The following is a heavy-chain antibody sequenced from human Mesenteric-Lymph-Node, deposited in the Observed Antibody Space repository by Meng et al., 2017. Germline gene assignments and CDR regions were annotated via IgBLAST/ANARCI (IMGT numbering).Heavy chain of an antibody. CDR1: GFTFSSQG. V-gene: IGHV3-33*01. CDR3: AREVSSRSSGYYLFDY. J-gene: IGHJ4*02. CDR2: IWYDGSNK. D-gene: IGHD3-22*01. Sequence: GGSLRLSCAASGFTFSSQGMHWVRQAPGKGLEWVAVIWYDGSNKYYADSVKGRFTISRDNSKNTLYLQMNSLRAEDTAVYYCAREVSSRSSGYYLFDYWGQGTLVTVSS.